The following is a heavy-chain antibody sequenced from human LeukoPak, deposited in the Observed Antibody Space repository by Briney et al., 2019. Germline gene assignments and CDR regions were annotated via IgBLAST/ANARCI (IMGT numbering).Heavy chain of an antibody. D-gene: IGHD5-18*01. Sequence: GGSLRLSCAASGFTFSDYYMSWIRQAPGKGLEWVSYISSSGSTIYYADSVKGRFTTSRDNAKNSLYLQMNSLRAEDTAVYYCARMTVSMGYTLANWGQGTLVTVSS. CDR3: ARMTVSMGYTLAN. CDR2: ISSSGSTI. J-gene: IGHJ4*02. V-gene: IGHV3-11*01. CDR1: GFTFSDYY.